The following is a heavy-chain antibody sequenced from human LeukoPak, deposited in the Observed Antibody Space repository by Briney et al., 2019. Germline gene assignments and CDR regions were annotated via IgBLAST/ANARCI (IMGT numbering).Heavy chain of an antibody. V-gene: IGHV3-21*01. J-gene: IGHJ5*02. Sequence: ETLSLTCTVSGGSISSSSYYWGWIRQPPGKGLEWVSSITGSSTYIYYADSVKGRFTISRDNAKNSLYLQMNNLGAEDTAVYYCARDLTVTSTCWFDLWGQGTLVTVSS. CDR3: ARDLTVTSTCWFDL. CDR2: ITGSSTYI. CDR1: GGSISSSS. D-gene: IGHD4-11*01.